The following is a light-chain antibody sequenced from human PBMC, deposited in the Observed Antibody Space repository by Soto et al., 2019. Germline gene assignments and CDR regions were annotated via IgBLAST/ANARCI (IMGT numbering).Light chain of an antibody. CDR2: KSS. CDR3: QQYKDYVWT. Sequence: DIQMTQSPSTLSASEGDRVTISCRASQSVSIWLAWYQQKPGRAPKLLIYKSSILESGVPSRFSGSGSGTEFTLTISSLQPDDFATYYCQQYKDYVWTFGQGTKVDIK. CDR1: QSVSIW. J-gene: IGKJ1*01. V-gene: IGKV1-5*03.